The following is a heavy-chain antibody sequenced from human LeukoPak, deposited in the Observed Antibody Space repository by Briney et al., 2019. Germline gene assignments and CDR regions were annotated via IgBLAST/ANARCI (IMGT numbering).Heavy chain of an antibody. J-gene: IGHJ4*02. CDR2: LSSSGSTR. V-gene: IGHV3-48*03. Sequence: GGSLRLSCVASGFTFSNYDMNWVRQAPGKGLEWVSFLSSSGSTRYYADSVKGRFTISRDNSKKTVYLQMNSLRTEDTAVYYCAKDRWLQGYFDYWGQGTLVTVSS. CDR3: AKDRWLQGYFDY. D-gene: IGHD5-24*01. CDR1: GFTFSNYD.